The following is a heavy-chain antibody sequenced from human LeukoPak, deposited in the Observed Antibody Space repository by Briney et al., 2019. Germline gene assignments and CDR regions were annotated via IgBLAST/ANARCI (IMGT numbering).Heavy chain of an antibody. CDR1: GFTFSSYS. CDR2: ISGSGGST. CDR3: AKDQKVRYSYGSATYYFDY. J-gene: IGHJ4*02. Sequence: PGGSLRLSCAASGFTFSSYSMNWVRQAPGKGLEWVSAISGSGGSTYYADSVKGRFTISRDNSKNTLYLQMNSLRAEDTAVYYCAKDQKVRYSYGSATYYFDYWGQGTLVTVSS. D-gene: IGHD5-18*01. V-gene: IGHV3-23*01.